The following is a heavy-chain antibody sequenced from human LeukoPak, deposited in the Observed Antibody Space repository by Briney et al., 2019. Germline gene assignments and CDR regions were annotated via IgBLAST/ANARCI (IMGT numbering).Heavy chain of an antibody. CDR3: ARDVAKDAFDI. D-gene: IGHD5-12*01. Sequence: SETLSLTCATSGGSISTYYWSWIRQPPGKGLAWIEYIYNSGSTNDTPSLKSRVTISVASSKTQFSLKLSSVTAADTAVYYCARDVAKDAFDIWGQGTMVTVSS. J-gene: IGHJ3*02. V-gene: IGHV4-59*01. CDR2: IYNSGST. CDR1: GGSISTYY.